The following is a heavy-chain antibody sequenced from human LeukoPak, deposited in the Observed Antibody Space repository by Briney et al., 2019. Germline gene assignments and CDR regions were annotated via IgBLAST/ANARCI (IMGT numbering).Heavy chain of an antibody. J-gene: IGHJ6*02. Sequence: SETLSLTCTVSGDSINYYYWSWIRQPAGKGLEWIGRIYTSGITNYNPSLKSRVTMSADTSKNQFSLKLSSVTAADTAVYYCARWQGIATAHNYYYYGLDVWGQGTTVTVSS. CDR3: ARWQGIATAHNYYYYGLDV. V-gene: IGHV4-4*07. CDR1: GDSINYYY. D-gene: IGHD6-13*01. CDR2: IYTSGIT.